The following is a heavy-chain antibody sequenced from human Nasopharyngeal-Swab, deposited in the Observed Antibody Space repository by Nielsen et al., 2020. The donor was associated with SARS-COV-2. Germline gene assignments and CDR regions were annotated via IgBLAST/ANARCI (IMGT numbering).Heavy chain of an antibody. CDR1: GFIFSNYA. CDR3: VKDLAYDEVS. J-gene: IGHJ5*02. D-gene: IGHD5-12*01. CDR2: VDYKEGVRT. V-gene: IGHV3-23*01. Sequence: GESLKISCAASGFIFSNYAISWVRQAPGGGLEWVSTVDYKEGVRTHYADSVRGRFTVSRDNSKNTLYLQMNSLRGEDTAIYYCVKDLAYDEVSWGQGTLVTVSS.